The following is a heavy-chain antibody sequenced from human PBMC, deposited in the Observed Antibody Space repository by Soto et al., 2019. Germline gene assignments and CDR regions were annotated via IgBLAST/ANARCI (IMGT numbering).Heavy chain of an antibody. CDR1: GGSMSSGGYY. CDR3: AIRNGSGSYYVDY. Sequence: QVQLQESDPGLVKPSQTLSLTCTVSGGSMSSGGYYWSWIRQHPGKGLEWIGYIYYSGSTYYNPSLKSRVTISVDTSKNQFSLKLSSVTAADTAVYYCAIRNGSGSYYVDYWGQGTLVTVSS. CDR2: IYYSGST. V-gene: IGHV4-31*03. J-gene: IGHJ4*02. D-gene: IGHD3-10*01.